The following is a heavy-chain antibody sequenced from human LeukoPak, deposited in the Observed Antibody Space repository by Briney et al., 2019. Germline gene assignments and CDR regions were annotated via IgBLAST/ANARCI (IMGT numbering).Heavy chain of an antibody. V-gene: IGHV1-46*01. CDR2: INPSGGST. D-gene: IGHD3-16*02. Sequence: ASVKVSCKASGYTFTSYYMHWVRQAPGQGLEWMGIINPSGGSTSYAQKFQGRVTMTRDTSTSTVYMELSSLRSEDTAVYYCAREDDYVWGSYRLIDYWGQGTLVTVSS. CDR3: AREDDYVWGSYRLIDY. CDR1: GYTFTSYY. J-gene: IGHJ4*02.